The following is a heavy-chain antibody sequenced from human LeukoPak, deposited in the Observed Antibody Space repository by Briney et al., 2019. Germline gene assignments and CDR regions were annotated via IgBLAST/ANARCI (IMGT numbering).Heavy chain of an antibody. J-gene: IGHJ6*02. V-gene: IGHV1-69*04. Sequence: SVKVSCKASGGTFSSYAISWVRQAPGQGLEWMGRIIPILGIANYAQKFQGRVTITADKSTSTAYMELRSLRSDDTAVYYCARPRGYCSSTSCYTWYYGMDVWGQGTTVTVSS. CDR3: ARPRGYCSSTSCYTWYYGMDV. D-gene: IGHD2-2*02. CDR1: GGTFSSYA. CDR2: IIPILGIA.